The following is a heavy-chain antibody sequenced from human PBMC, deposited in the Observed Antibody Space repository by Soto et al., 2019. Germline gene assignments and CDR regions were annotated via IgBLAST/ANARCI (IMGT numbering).Heavy chain of an antibody. CDR3: ARGAEGVVVPAAMLYMDV. J-gene: IGHJ6*03. CDR2: IWYDGSNK. D-gene: IGHD2-2*01. CDR1: GFTFSSYG. V-gene: IGHV3-33*01. Sequence: GGSLRLSCAASGFTFSSYGMHWVRQAPGKGLEWVAVIWYDGSNKYYADSVKGRFTISRDNSKNTLYLQMNSLRAEDTAVYYCARGAEGVVVPAAMLYMDVWGKGTTVTVSS.